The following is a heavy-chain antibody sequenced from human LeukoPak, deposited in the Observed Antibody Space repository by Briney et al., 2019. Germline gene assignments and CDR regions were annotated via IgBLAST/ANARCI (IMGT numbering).Heavy chain of an antibody. CDR1: GFRFDDFG. CDR2: MNSNGDIT. J-gene: IGHJ4*02. CDR3: TRKGLGGELGGFDH. D-gene: IGHD1-26*01. Sequence: PGGSLRLSCAASGFRFDDFGKSWVRQAPGKGLEWVSGMNSNGDITGYADSVKGRFTISRDNAKNSLYLQMDILRAEDTALYYRTRKGLGGELGGFDHWGQGTLVTVSS. V-gene: IGHV3-20*04.